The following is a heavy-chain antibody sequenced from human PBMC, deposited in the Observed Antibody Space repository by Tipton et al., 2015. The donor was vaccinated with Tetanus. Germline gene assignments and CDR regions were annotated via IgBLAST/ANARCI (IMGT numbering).Heavy chain of an antibody. Sequence: TLSLTCTVSGGSISSGGYYWSWIRQYPGKGLEWIGYIYYSGSTYYNPSLKSRVTISVDTSKNQFSLKLSSVTAADTAVYYCARGGSYHTPPGYWGQGPLVTVSS. CDR2: IYYSGST. D-gene: IGHD1-26*01. CDR1: GGSISSGGYY. J-gene: IGHJ4*02. CDR3: ARGGSYHTPPGY. V-gene: IGHV4-31*03.